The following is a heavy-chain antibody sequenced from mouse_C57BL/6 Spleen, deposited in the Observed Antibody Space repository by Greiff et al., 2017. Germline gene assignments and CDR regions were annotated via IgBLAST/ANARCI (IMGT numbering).Heavy chain of an antibody. V-gene: IGHV1-53*01. CDR2: INPSNGGT. Sequence: QVQLQQSGTELVKPGASVKLSCKASGYTFTSYWMHWVKQRPGQGLEWIGNINPSNGGTNYNEKFKSKATLTVDKSSSTAYMQLSSLTSEDSAVYYCAQFRLGRRDAMDYWGQGTSVTVSS. J-gene: IGHJ4*01. D-gene: IGHD4-1*01. CDR1: GYTFTSYW. CDR3: AQFRLGRRDAMDY.